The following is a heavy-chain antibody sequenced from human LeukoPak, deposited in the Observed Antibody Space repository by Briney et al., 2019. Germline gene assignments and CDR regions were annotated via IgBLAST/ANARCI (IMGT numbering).Heavy chain of an antibody. J-gene: IGHJ4*02. Sequence: GGSLRLSCAASGFTFSSYAMSWVRQAPGKGLEWVSAISGSGGSTYYADSVKGRFTISRDNSKNTLYLQMNSLRAEDTAVYYCAKDSPHTVTTRDYFDFWGQGTLVTVSS. CDR1: GFTFSSYA. CDR3: AKDSPHTVTTRDYFDF. V-gene: IGHV3-23*01. D-gene: IGHD4-17*01. CDR2: ISGSGGST.